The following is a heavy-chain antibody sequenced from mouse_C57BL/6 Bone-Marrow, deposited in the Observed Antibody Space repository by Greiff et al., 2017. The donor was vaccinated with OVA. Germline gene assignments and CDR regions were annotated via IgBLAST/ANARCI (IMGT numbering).Heavy chain of an antibody. CDR1: GYTFTSYW. Sequence: QVQLQQPGAELVKPGASVKLSCKASGYTFTSYWMHWVKQRPGQGLEWIGMIHPNSGSTNYNEKFKSKATLTVDKSSSTAYMQLSSLTSEDSAVFDCRGDDYDKNWYFDVWGTGTTVTVSS. V-gene: IGHV1-64*01. J-gene: IGHJ1*03. D-gene: IGHD2-4*01. CDR2: IHPNSGST. CDR3: RGDDYDKNWYFDV.